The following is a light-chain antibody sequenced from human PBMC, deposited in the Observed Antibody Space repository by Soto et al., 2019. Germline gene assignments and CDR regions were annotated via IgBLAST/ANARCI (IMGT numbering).Light chain of an antibody. CDR3: QQYNNWPYYT. CDR1: QSVSSN. CDR2: GAY. V-gene: IGKV3-15*01. Sequence: EIVMTQSPATLSVSPGERATLSCRASQSVSSNLAWYQQKPGQAPRLLIYGAYTRATGIPARFSGSGSGTEFTRTISSLQSEDFAVYYCQQYNNWPYYTFGQGTKLEIK. J-gene: IGKJ2*01.